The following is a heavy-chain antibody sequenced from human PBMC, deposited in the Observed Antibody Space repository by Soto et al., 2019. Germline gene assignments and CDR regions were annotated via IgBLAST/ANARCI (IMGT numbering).Heavy chain of an antibody. CDR2: ISYDGSNK. CDR3: AKDNWYYYDSSGYYYDGMDV. D-gene: IGHD3-22*01. V-gene: IGHV3-30*18. Sequence: GGSLRLSCAASGFTFSSYGMHWVRQAPGKGLEWVAVISYDGSNKYYADSVKGRFTISRDNSKNTLYLQMNSLRAEDTAVYYCAKDNWYYYDSSGYYYDGMDVWGQGNTVTVSS. CDR1: GFTFSSYG. J-gene: IGHJ6*02.